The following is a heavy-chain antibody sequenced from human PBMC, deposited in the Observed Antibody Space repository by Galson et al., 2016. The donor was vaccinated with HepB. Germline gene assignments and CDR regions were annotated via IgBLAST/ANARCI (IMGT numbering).Heavy chain of an antibody. CDR1: GASISSGDYY. Sequence: LSLTCTVSGASISSGDYYWGWIRQHPGKGLEWIGYIYYSGSTYYNPSLKSRVTISVDTSKNQFSLKLSSVTAADTAVYYCAREVQLERRSDWYFDLWGRGTLVTVSS. V-gene: IGHV4-31*03. J-gene: IGHJ2*01. D-gene: IGHD1-1*01. CDR3: AREVQLERRSDWYFDL. CDR2: IYYSGST.